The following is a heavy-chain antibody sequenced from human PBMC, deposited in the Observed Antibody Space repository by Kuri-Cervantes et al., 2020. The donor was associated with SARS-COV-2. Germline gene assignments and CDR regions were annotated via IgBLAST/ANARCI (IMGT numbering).Heavy chain of an antibody. J-gene: IGHJ5*02. CDR1: GGSISSGDYY. V-gene: IGHV4-30-4*01. CDR3: ARGRVTMVRGQRRVWFDP. CDR2: IYYSGST. D-gene: IGHD3-10*01. Sequence: SETLSLTCTVSGGSISSGDYYWSWIRQPPGKGLEWIGNIYYSGSTYYNPSLKSRVTISVDTSKNQFSLKLSSVTAADTAVYYCARGRVTMVRGQRRVWFDPWGQGTLVTVSS.